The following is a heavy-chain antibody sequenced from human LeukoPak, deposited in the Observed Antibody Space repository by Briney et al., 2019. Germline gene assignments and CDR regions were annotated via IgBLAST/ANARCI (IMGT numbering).Heavy chain of an antibody. Sequence: SETLSLTCSVSGGSISSLYWSWIRQPPGKGLEWIGYIYYTGSTNYNPSLKSRVTMFVDMSKNQFSLRLSSVTAADTAVYYCARHRAYSSSSPFDYWGQGTLVTVSS. CDR2: IYYTGST. V-gene: IGHV4-59*08. CDR1: GGSISSLY. CDR3: ARHRAYSSSSPFDY. J-gene: IGHJ4*02. D-gene: IGHD6-6*01.